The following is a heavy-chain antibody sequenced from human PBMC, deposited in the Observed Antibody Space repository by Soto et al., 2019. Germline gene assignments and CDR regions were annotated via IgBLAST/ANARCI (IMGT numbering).Heavy chain of an antibody. CDR1: GFAFRNYV. V-gene: IGHV3-23*01. CDR3: AKDRDSSGWYYHYGMDV. CDR2: ITGGGGDK. D-gene: IGHD6-19*01. J-gene: IGHJ6*02. Sequence: PGGSLRLSCAASGFAFRNYVMSWVRQDPSKGLEWFSAITGGGGDKYYADSVKGRFTISRDNSNNMLYLQMNSLRAEDTAVYYCAKDRDSSGWYYHYGMDVWGQGTTVTVSS.